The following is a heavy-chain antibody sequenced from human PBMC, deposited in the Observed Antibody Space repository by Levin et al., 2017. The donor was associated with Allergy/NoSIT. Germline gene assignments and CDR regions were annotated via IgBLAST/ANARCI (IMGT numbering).Heavy chain of an antibody. D-gene: IGHD2-2*01. CDR3: ARGGIDFVVVPAAIEGCFDY. J-gene: IGHJ4*02. CDR2: INHSGST. V-gene: IGHV4-34*01. Sequence: SQTLSLTCAVYGGSFSGYYWSWIRQPPGKGLEWIGEINHSGSTNYNPSLKSRVTISVDTSKNQFSLKLSSVTAADTAVYYCARGGIDFVVVPAAIEGCFDYWGQGTLVTVSS. CDR1: GGSFSGYY.